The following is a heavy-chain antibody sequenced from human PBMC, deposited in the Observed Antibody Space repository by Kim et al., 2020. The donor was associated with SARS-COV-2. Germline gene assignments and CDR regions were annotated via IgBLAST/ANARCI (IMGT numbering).Heavy chain of an antibody. CDR3: AREFFYAMDV. V-gene: IGHV3-11*01. J-gene: IGHJ6*02. CDR2: ITIADSAT. CDR1: GFTFSDYW. Sequence: GGSLRLSCAASGFTFSDYWMSWLRQAPGKGPEWISTITIADSATYFADSVRGRFTISRDNSKNSLYLQVNSLSVEDTAVYYCAREFFYAMDVWGQGTTVTDSS.